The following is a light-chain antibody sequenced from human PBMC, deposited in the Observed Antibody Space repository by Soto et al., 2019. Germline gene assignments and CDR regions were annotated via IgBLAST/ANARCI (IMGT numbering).Light chain of an antibody. V-gene: IGLV1-44*01. J-gene: IGLJ1*01. CDR3: AAWDDSLNARYV. CDR1: SSNIATKS. Sequence: QSVLTQPPSASGTPGQRVTISCSGSSSNIATKSVNWYQQLPGTAPKLLIYSNSQRSSGVPDRFSGSKSGTSASLAIRGLQSEDEADYYCAAWDDSLNARYVFGTGTKLTVL. CDR2: SNS.